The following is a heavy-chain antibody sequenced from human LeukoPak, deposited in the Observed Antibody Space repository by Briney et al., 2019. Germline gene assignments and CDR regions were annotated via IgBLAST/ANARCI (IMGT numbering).Heavy chain of an antibody. CDR1: GGSFSGYY. D-gene: IGHD6-19*01. Sequence: SETLSLTCAVYGGSFSGYYWSWIRQPPGKGLEWIGEINHSGSTNYNPSLKSRVTISVDTSKNQFSLKLSSVTAADTAVFYCVRHAIAVAGTGYFDSWGQGTLVTVSS. CDR3: VRHAIAVAGTGYFDS. J-gene: IGHJ4*02. V-gene: IGHV4-34*01. CDR2: INHSGST.